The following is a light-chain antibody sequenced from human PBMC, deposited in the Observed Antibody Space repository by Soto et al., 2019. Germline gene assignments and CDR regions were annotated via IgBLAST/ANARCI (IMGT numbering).Light chain of an antibody. CDR1: QSISSS. CDR2: DAS. J-gene: IGKJ2*01. V-gene: IGKV3-20*01. CDR3: QQYGISPT. Sequence: EIVLIQSPVTLSLSPGERATLSCRASQSISSSLAWYQQNPGQAPRLLIFDASNRATGIPDRFSGGGSGTDFTLTISRLEPEDFAVYHCQQYGISPTFGQGTKLEIK.